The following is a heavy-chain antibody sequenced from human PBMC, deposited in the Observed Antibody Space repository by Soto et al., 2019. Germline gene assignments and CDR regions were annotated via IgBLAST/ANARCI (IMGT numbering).Heavy chain of an antibody. CDR2: IRDSDGST. V-gene: IGHV3-23*01. D-gene: IGHD2-15*01. CDR1: GFTFSTYA. CDR3: AKEVEGGWYYFDY. Sequence: EVQLLESGGGLVQPGGSLTLSCAASGFTFSTYAMTCVRQAPGKGLEWVSTIRDSDGSTYYAASVKGRFTISRDNSKNTVYLQMNSLRAVDTAVYYCAKEVEGGWYYFDYWGQGTLVTVSS. J-gene: IGHJ4*02.